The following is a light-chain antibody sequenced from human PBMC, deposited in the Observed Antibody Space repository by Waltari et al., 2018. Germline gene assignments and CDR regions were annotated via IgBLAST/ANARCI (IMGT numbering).Light chain of an antibody. CDR3: NSYAGSSSWV. Sequence: QSALTQPASVSGSPGPSITISCTGTSSDVGFYNYVSWYQQHPGKAPKLMIYDVSERPSGFSNRFSGSKSGNTASLTISGLQAEDEADYYCNSYAGSSSWVFGGGTKLTVL. V-gene: IGLV2-14*01. CDR1: SSDVGFYNY. J-gene: IGLJ3*02. CDR2: DVS.